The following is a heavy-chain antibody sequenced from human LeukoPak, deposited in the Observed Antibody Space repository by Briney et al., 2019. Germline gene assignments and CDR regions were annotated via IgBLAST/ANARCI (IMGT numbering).Heavy chain of an antibody. V-gene: IGHV3-23*01. Sequence: GGSLRLSCAAYGFTFSSHAMGSVRQAPGKGLGWVPSIIGIGGSTYYTHYVKAGFTISRDNSNNTLYLQMNSLRAEDAAVYDCAKAPNDGYDLDCLDIWGQGTMVTVSS. CDR3: AKAPNDGYDLDCLDI. D-gene: IGHD5-12*01. J-gene: IGHJ3*02. CDR2: IIGIGGST. CDR1: GFTFSSHA.